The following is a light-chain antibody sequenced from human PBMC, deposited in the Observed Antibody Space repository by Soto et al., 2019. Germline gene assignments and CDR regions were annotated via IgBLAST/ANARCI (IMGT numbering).Light chain of an antibody. CDR3: QQYNGYSRK. V-gene: IGKV1-5*01. CDR2: DVS. Sequence: DIQMTQSPSTLSASVGYRVTITCRASQSIGDSLAWYQQKPGKAPYLLISDVSSLERGVPSRFSGSGSGTEFTLTISSMQPDDFATFYCQQYNGYSRKFGQGT. J-gene: IGKJ1*01. CDR1: QSIGDS.